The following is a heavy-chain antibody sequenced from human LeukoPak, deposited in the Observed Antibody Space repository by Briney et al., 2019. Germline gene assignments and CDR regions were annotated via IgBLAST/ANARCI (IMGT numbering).Heavy chain of an antibody. CDR1: GFTLNNYW. V-gene: IGHV3-74*01. J-gene: IGHJ4*02. D-gene: IGHD1-1*01. Sequence: PGGSLRLSCAASGFTLNNYWMHWVRQAPGKGLVWVSRINRDGSSTNYADSVKGRITISRDNAKNTLYLQMNSLRAEDTAVYYCARATTGMPDYWGQGTLVTVSS. CDR2: INRDGSST. CDR3: ARATTGMPDY.